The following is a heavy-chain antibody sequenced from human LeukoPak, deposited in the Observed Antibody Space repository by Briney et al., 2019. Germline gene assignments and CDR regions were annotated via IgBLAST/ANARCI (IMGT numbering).Heavy chain of an antibody. D-gene: IGHD6-19*01. CDR1: GGSISSYY. Sequence: SETLSLTCTVSGGSISSYYWSWIRQPAGKGLEWIGRIYTSGSTNYNPSLKSRVTISVDTSKNQFSLKLSSVTAADTAVYYCARCIAVAGNYYYYYMDVWGKGTTVTISS. J-gene: IGHJ6*03. CDR3: ARCIAVAGNYYYYYMDV. V-gene: IGHV4-4*07. CDR2: IYTSGST.